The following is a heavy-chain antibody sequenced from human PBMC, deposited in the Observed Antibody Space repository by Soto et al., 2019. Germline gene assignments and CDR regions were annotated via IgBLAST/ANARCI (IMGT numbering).Heavy chain of an antibody. J-gene: IGHJ6*02. CDR1: GGTFSSYA. D-gene: IGHD2-21*02. CDR2: IIPIFGTA. Sequence: QVQLVQSGAEVKKPGSSVKVSCKASGGTFSSYAISWVRQAPGQGLEWMGGIIPIFGTANHAQKFQGRVTITADESTSTAYMELSSLRSEDTAVYYCARGEGAYCGGDCYYYYYGMDVWGQGTTVTVSS. CDR3: ARGEGAYCGGDCYYYYYGMDV. V-gene: IGHV1-69*01.